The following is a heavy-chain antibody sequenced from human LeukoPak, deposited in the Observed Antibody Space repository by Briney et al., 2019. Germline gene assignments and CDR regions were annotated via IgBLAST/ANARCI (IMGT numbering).Heavy chain of an antibody. V-gene: IGHV4-4*07. CDR1: GGSINIYY. J-gene: IGHJ3*02. CDR2: IYTSGST. CDR3: SRDGGYTSSWYFAFDI. D-gene: IGHD6-13*01. Sequence: PAETLSLTCTLSGGSINIYYWSWIRQPAGKGLGWLGRIYTSGSTNNNHYLQSRVTMSIDTSKNQFSLKLSSVSAADTAVYDCSRDGGYTSSWYFAFDIWGQGTMVTVSS.